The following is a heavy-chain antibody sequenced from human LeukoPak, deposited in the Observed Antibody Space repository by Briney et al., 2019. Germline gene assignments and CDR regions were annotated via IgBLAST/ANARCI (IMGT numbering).Heavy chain of an antibody. CDR3: ARERRVATIYGMDV. Sequence: GGSLRLSCAASGFTFSSYWMSWVRQAPGKGLEWVANIKQDGSEKYYVDSVKGRFTISRDNAKNSLYLQMNSLRAEDTAVYYCARERRVATIYGMDVWGKGTTVTVSS. J-gene: IGHJ6*04. CDR1: GFTFSSYW. CDR2: IKQDGSEK. D-gene: IGHD5-12*01. V-gene: IGHV3-7*03.